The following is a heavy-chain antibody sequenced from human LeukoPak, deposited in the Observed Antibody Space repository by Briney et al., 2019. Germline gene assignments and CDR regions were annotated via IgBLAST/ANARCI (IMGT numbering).Heavy chain of an antibody. J-gene: IGHJ6*02. D-gene: IGHD2-2*01. V-gene: IGHV4-59*08. Sequence: KPSETLSLTCTVSGGSISSYYWSWIRQPPGKGLEWIGYIYYSGSTNYNPSLKSRVTISVDTSKNQFSLKLSSVTAADTAVYYCARRPAVPGHYYYYGMDVWGQGTTVTVSS. CDR2: IYYSGST. CDR3: ARRPAVPGHYYYYGMDV. CDR1: GGSISSYY.